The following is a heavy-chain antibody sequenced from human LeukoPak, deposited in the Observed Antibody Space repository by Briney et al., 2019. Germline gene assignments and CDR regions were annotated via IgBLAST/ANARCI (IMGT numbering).Heavy chain of an antibody. CDR1: GFSFSDYS. V-gene: IGHV3-48*02. Sequence: QTVGSLRLSCAASGFSFSDYSMNCGRQAPGKGLEWISYIGSSGSTIYYADSVKGRFTISRDNAKNSLYLQINSLRDEDTAVYYCARDLYGSGTPFDYWGQGTLVTVSS. J-gene: IGHJ4*02. D-gene: IGHD3-10*01. CDR2: IGSSGSTI. CDR3: ARDLYGSGTPFDY.